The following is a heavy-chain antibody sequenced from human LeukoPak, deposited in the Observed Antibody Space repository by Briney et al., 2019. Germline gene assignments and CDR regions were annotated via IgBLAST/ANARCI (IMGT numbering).Heavy chain of an antibody. D-gene: IGHD2-15*01. Sequence: GGSLRLSCAASGFTFSSYAMSWVRQAPGKGLEWVSAISGSGGSTYYADSVKGRFTISRDNSKNTLCLQMNSLRAEDTAVYYCAKEVVVLGYCSGGSCYPAFDYWGQGTLVTVSS. CDR3: AKEVVVLGYCSGGSCYPAFDY. CDR2: ISGSGGST. CDR1: GFTFSSYA. J-gene: IGHJ4*02. V-gene: IGHV3-23*01.